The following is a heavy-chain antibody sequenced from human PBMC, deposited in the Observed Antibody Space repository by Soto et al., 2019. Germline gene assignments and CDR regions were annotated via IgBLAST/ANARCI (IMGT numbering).Heavy chain of an antibody. J-gene: IGHJ4*02. D-gene: IGHD5-18*01. CDR1: GGSISSSSYY. Sequence: PSETLSLTCTVSGGSISSSSYYWGWMRQPPGKGLEWIGSIYCSGRAYCDPALQSRVTIPIDTSKNQCSPNQSSVTAATAAVYSCASRTYSYRNYGFDYWGQGSRGTVSA. V-gene: IGHV4-39*01. CDR2: IYCSGRA. CDR3: ASRTYSYRNYGFDY.